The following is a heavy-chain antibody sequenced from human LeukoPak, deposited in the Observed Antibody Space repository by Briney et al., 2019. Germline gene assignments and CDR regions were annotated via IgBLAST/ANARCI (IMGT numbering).Heavy chain of an antibody. CDR3: AKSPSGDLDAFDI. J-gene: IGHJ3*02. CDR1: GFTFSSYA. CDR2: ISGSGGST. V-gene: IGHV3-23*01. D-gene: IGHD4-17*01. Sequence: GGSLRLSCAASGFTFSSYAMSWVRQAPGKGLEWVSAISGSGGSTYYADSVKGRFTISRGNSKNTLYLQMNSLRAEDTAVYYCAKSPSGDLDAFDIWGQGTMVTVSS.